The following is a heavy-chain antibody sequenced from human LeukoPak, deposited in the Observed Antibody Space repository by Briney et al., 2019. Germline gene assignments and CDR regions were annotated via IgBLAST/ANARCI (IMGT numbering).Heavy chain of an antibody. CDR1: GFTFSTYW. CDR3: AKAKVWSEGGTDY. CDR2: IRYDGSNK. D-gene: IGHD2-15*01. V-gene: IGHV3-30*02. J-gene: IGHJ4*02. Sequence: PGGSLRLSCTASGFTFSTYWMTWVRQTPGKGLEWVAFIRYDGSNKYYADSVKGRFTISRDNSKNTLYLQMNSLRAEDTAVYYCAKAKVWSEGGTDYWGQGTLVTVSS.